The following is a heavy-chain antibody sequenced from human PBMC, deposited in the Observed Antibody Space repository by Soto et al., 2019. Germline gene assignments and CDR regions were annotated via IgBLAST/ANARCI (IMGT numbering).Heavy chain of an antibody. CDR1: GFTFSSYW. V-gene: IGHV3-74*01. J-gene: IGHJ3*02. CDR3: ARDPPPLVITVTTARDAFDI. CDR2: INSDGSST. Sequence: GGSLRLSCAASGFTFSSYWMHWVRQAPGKGLVWVSRINSDGSSTSYADSVKGRFTISRDNAKNTLYLQMNSLRAEDTAVYYCARDPPPLVITVTTARDAFDIWGQGTMVTV. D-gene: IGHD4-17*01.